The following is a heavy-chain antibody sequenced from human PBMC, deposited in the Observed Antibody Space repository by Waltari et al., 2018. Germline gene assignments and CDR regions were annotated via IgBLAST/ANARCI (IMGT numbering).Heavy chain of an antibody. J-gene: IGHJ6*02. CDR2: IKSDGSST. Sequence: FSTYWMNWARQAPGEGLVWVSRIKSDGSSTTYADSVKGRFTTSRDNARNTLYLQMNSLRADDTAVYYCVRSAFMDVSDQGTTVTVSS. V-gene: IGHV3-74*01. CDR1: FSTYW. CDR3: VRSAFMDV.